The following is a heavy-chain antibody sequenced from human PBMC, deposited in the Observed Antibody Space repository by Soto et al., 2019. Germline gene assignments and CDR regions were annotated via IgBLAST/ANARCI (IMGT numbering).Heavy chain of an antibody. J-gene: IGHJ4*02. CDR2: ISGSGGST. D-gene: IGHD6-19*01. Sequence: EVQLLESGGGLVQPGGSLRLSCAASGFTFSSYAMSWVRQAPGKGLEWVSAISGSGGSTYYAESVKGRFTSARDNSKKTLYLQMSSLRAEDTAVYYCAKAGGLDRSCWYGPHPHFHYWGQGTLVTVFS. V-gene: IGHV3-23*01. CDR1: GFTFSSYA. CDR3: AKAGGLDRSCWYGPHPHFHY.